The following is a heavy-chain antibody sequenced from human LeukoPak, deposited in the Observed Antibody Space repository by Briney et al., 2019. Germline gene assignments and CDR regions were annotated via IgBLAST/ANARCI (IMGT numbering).Heavy chain of an antibody. V-gene: IGHV4-61*03. D-gene: IGHD5-24*01. CDR2: VYFIGST. J-gene: IGHJ4*02. Sequence: PSETLSLTCTVSGASISSRSNYWGWIRQPPGKGLEWIGYVYFIGSTNYNPSLKSRVTMSVDTSQNHFSLNLRSVTTADTAVYYCARVVPDGYSDYWGQGTLVSVSS. CDR3: ARVVPDGYSDY. CDR1: GASISSRSNY.